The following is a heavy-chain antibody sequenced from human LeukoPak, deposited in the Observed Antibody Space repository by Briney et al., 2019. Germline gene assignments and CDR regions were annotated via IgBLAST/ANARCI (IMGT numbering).Heavy chain of an antibody. CDR2: IDNSGST. J-gene: IGHJ4*02. Sequence: PSQTLSLTCTVSGGSISSTGYYWTSIRQPAGKGLEWIGHIDNSGSTNCNPSLKSRVTISVDTSKNQFSLKLSSVTAADTAVYYCARGRTVVGATGKPLDYWGQGTLVTVSS. D-gene: IGHD1-26*01. CDR3: ARGRTVVGATGKPLDY. CDR1: GGSISSTGYY. V-gene: IGHV4-61*09.